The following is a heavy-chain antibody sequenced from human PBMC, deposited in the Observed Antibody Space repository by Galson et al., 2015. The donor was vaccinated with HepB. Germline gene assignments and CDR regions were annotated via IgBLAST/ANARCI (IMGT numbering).Heavy chain of an antibody. V-gene: IGHV2-5*02. Sequence: PALVKPTQTLTLTCTFSGFSLTTTGVGVGWIRQPPGKALEWLALIYWDDDKRYSPSLKSRVTITKDTSKNQVVLTMTNMDPVDTAPYCCARRPIDYSSSSPYYFDYWGQGTLVTVSS. J-gene: IGHJ4*02. CDR1: GFSLTTTGVG. CDR2: IYWDDDK. D-gene: IGHD6-6*01. CDR3: ARRPIDYSSSSPYYFDY.